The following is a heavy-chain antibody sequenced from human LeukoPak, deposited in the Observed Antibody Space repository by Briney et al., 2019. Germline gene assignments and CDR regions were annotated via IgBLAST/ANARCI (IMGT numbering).Heavy chain of an antibody. J-gene: IGHJ6*02. Sequence: GRSLRLSCAVSGFTFSSYGMHWVRQAPGKGLEWVAVIWYDGSNKYYADSVKGRFTISRDNSKNTLYLQMNSLRAEDTAVYYCARDPGIWPIVVVVAANYYGMDVWGQGTTVTVSS. V-gene: IGHV3-33*01. D-gene: IGHD2-15*01. CDR2: IWYDGSNK. CDR3: ARDPGIWPIVVVVAANYYGMDV. CDR1: GFTFSSYG.